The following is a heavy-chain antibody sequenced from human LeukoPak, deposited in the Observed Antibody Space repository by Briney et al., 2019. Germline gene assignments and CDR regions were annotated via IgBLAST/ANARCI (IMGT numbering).Heavy chain of an antibody. D-gene: IGHD2-15*01. CDR2: IYYSGST. J-gene: IGHJ6*02. CDR3: ARFRSLPGTPVVAATWHGPKYYGMDV. Sequence: PSETLPLTCTVSGGSISSYYWIWIRQPPGKGLEWIGYIYYSGSTNYNPSLKSRVTISVATSKNQFSLKLSSVTAADTAVYYCARFRSLPGTPVVAATWHGPKYYGMDVWGQGTTVTVSS. V-gene: IGHV4-59*08. CDR1: GGSISSYY.